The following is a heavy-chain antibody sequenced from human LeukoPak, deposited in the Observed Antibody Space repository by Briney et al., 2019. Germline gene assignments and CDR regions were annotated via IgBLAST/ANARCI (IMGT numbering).Heavy chain of an antibody. CDR3: TKDAIYGDGYWEFDY. CDR2: ILTNGET. V-gene: IGHV3-23*01. CDR1: GFTFSGYA. Sequence: GSLRLSCAASGFTFSGYAMSWVRQGPGKGLEWVSGILTNGETYYADSVKGRFTIPRDNSKNKLYLVMDSPRVEDTAVYYCTKDAIYGDGYWEFDYWGQGTLVTVSS. J-gene: IGHJ4*02. D-gene: IGHD5-24*01.